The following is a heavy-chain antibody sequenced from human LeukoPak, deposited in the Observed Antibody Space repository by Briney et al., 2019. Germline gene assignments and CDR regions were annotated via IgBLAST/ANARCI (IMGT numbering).Heavy chain of an antibody. CDR3: ARGSNDFWSGSDY. J-gene: IGHJ4*02. Sequence: SETLSLTCAVYGGSFSGYYWSWIRQPPGKGLEWIGYIYYSGSTNYNPSLKSRVTISVDTSKNQFSLKLSSVTAADTAVYYCARGSNDFWSGSDYWGQGTLVTVSS. V-gene: IGHV4-59*01. CDR1: GGSFSGYY. CDR2: IYYSGST. D-gene: IGHD3-3*01.